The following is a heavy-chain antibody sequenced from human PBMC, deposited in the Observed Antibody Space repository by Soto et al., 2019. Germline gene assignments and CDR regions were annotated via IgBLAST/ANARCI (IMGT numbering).Heavy chain of an antibody. J-gene: IGHJ3*02. CDR2: ISAYNGNT. CDR1: GYTFTSYG. D-gene: IGHD2-15*01. V-gene: IGHV1-18*01. Sequence: ASVKVSCKASGYTFTSYGISWVRQAPGQGLEWMGWISAYNGNTNYAQKLQGRVTTTTDTSTSTAYMELRSLRSDDTAVYYCARGYCSGCSCYPGTFDIWGQGTMVTVS. CDR3: ARGYCSGCSCYPGTFDI.